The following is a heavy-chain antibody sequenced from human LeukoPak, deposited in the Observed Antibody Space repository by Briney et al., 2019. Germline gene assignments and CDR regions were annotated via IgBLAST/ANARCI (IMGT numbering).Heavy chain of an antibody. CDR2: IYYSGST. V-gene: IGHV4-30-4*08. D-gene: IGHD3-16*01. Sequence: SETLSLTCTASGGSISSGEYYWNWIRQPPGKGLEWIGYIYYSGSTYCNPSLKSRVTISVDKSKNQFSLKLSSVTAADTAVYYCARDGGYYFDYWGQGTLVTVSS. CDR3: ARDGGYYFDY. J-gene: IGHJ4*02. CDR1: GGSISSGEYY.